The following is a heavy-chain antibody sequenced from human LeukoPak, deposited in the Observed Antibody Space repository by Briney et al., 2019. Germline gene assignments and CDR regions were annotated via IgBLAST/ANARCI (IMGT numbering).Heavy chain of an antibody. CDR1: GCFDIHGRYY. Sequence: SQTLSLTCHFCGCFDIHGRYYSPCIRQHPAKGLEWIGYKYYTGSAKYNPSLKSRLTISLDTSKNQFSLQLSSVTAADTATYYCARPYCRSFNCLNAFNMWGQGTRVTVSS. D-gene: IGHD2-2*01. J-gene: IGHJ3*02. CDR2: KYYTGSA. CDR3: ARPYCRSFNCLNAFNM. V-gene: IGHV4-31*03.